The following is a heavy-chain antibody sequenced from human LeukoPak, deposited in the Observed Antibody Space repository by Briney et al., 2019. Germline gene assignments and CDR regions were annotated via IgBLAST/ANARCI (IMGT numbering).Heavy chain of an antibody. D-gene: IGHD1-26*01. Sequence: GGSLRLSCAASGFTFSSYWMSWVRQAPGKGLEWVANIKQDGSEKYYVDSVKGRFTISRDNAKNSLYLQMNSLRAEDTALYYCARDRYQGGSYYFDYWGQGTLVTVSS. CDR1: GFTFSSYW. V-gene: IGHV3-7*03. CDR2: IKQDGSEK. CDR3: ARDRYQGGSYYFDY. J-gene: IGHJ4*02.